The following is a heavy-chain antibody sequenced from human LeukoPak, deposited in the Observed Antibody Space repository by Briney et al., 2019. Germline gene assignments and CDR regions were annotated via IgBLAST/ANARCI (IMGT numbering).Heavy chain of an antibody. V-gene: IGHV3-21*03. J-gene: IGHJ6*02. Sequence: PGGSLRLSCAASGFTFSSYAMSWVRQAPGKGLEWVSLISSSSSYIYYADSVKGRFTISRDNAKNSLDLQMNSLKAEDTAIYYCARVPWSSRDYYSGMDVWGQGTTVTVSS. CDR3: ARVPWSSRDYYSGMDV. D-gene: IGHD6-13*01. CDR1: GFTFSSYA. CDR2: ISSSSSYI.